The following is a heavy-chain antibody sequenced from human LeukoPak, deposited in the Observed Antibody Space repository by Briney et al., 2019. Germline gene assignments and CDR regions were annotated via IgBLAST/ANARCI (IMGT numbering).Heavy chain of an antibody. CDR2: IIPIFGTA. V-gene: IGHV1-69*06. J-gene: IGHJ5*02. Sequence: ASVKVSCKASGGTFSNYAISWVRQAPGQGLEWMGGIIPIFGTANYAQKFRGRVTITADKSTRTAYMELSSLRSEDTAVYYCARAGYYTTTVTTILGWFDPWGQGTLVTVSS. CDR1: GGTFSNYA. D-gene: IGHD4-17*01. CDR3: ARAGYYTTTVTTILGWFDP.